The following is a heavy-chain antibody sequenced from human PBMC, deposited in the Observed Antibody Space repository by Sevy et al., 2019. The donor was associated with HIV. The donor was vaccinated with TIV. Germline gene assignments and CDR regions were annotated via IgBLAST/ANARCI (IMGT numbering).Heavy chain of an antibody. CDR1: GYTFTGYY. V-gene: IGHV1-2*02. CDR3: ARSPGSSGCPIDY. Sequence: ASVKVSCKASGYTFTGYYMHWVRQAPGQGLEWMGWINPNSGGTNYAQKFQGRVTMTRDTSISTAYMELSRLRSDDTAVYYCARSPGSSGCPIDYWGQGTLVTVSS. J-gene: IGHJ4*02. D-gene: IGHD6-19*01. CDR2: INPNSGGT.